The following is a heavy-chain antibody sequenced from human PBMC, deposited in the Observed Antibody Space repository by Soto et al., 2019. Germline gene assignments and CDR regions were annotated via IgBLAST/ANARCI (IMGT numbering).Heavy chain of an antibody. D-gene: IGHD3-16*01. CDR2: ISYDGNDK. CDR3: ARGWGWLQFFS. V-gene: IGHV3-33*01. J-gene: IGHJ4*02. Sequence: QMRLVESGGGVVQPGRSLRLSCAASGFNLRTFGMHWVRQAPGQGLEWVALISYDGNDKAYADSVKGRFTISRDNSQKTLSLQMNSLRVEDTAIYYCARGWGWLQFFSGGQGTLVTVSS. CDR1: GFNLRTFG.